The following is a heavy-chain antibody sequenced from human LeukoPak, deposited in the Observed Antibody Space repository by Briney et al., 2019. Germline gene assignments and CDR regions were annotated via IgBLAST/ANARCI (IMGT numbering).Heavy chain of an antibody. V-gene: IGHV3-11*01. D-gene: IGHD3-10*01. J-gene: IGHJ3*02. CDR2: ISSSGSTI. Sequence: PGGSLRLSCAASGFFFSDYYMSWIRQAPGKGLEWVSNISSSGSTIYYADSVKGRFTISRDNAKNSLYLQMNSLRAEDTAVYYCAREGDYYGSGSYFHAFDIWGQGTMVTVSS. CDR1: GFFFSDYY. CDR3: AREGDYYGSGSYFHAFDI.